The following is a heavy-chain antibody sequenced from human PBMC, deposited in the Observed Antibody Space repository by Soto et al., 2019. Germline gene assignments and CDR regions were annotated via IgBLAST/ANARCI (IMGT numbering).Heavy chain of an antibody. V-gene: IGHV1-69*01. CDR1: GGTFSSYA. CDR2: IIPIFGTA. CDR3: ARDNLFQYNWNSFDY. D-gene: IGHD1-1*01. J-gene: IGHJ4*02. Sequence: QVRLVQSGAEVKKPGSSVKVSCKASGGTFSSYAISWVRQAPGQGLEWMGGIIPIFGTANYAQKFQGRVTITADESTSTAYMELSSLRSEDTAVYYCARDNLFQYNWNSFDYWGQGTLVTVSS.